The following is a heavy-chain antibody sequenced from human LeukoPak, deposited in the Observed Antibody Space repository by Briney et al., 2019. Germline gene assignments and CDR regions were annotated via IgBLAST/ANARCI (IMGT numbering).Heavy chain of an antibody. CDR1: RFTFSSHA. D-gene: IGHD2-2*01. CDR2: LSGSGYNT. J-gene: IGHJ4*02. Sequence: GGSLRLSCAASRFTFSSHALSSVPQAPGKGLEWVSSLSGSGYNTYYADSVQGRFTISRDNSKNTVYLQMNSLRAEDTAVYYCAKDPYGTRYFDYWGQGTLVTVSS. CDR3: AKDPYGTRYFDY. V-gene: IGHV3-23*01.